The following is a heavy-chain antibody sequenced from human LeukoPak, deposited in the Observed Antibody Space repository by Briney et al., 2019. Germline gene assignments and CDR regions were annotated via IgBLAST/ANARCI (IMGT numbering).Heavy chain of an antibody. V-gene: IGHV3-33*01. Sequence: GGSLRLSCAASGFTFRSYGMHWVRQAPGKGLEWVAVIRYDGSNKYYADSVKGRFTVSRDNSKNTLYLQMNSLRAEDTAVYYCATAVASSSGWYADYWGQGTLVTVSS. CDR2: IRYDGSNK. CDR1: GFTFRSYG. J-gene: IGHJ4*02. CDR3: ATAVASSSGWYADY. D-gene: IGHD6-19*01.